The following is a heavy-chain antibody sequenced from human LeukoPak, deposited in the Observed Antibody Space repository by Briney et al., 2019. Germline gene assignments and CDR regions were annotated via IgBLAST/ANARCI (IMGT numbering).Heavy chain of an antibody. J-gene: IGHJ4*02. CDR3: ARDGYSGYDWGYYDSSGLDY. D-gene: IGHD5-12*01. Sequence: TGGSLRLSCAASGFTFSSYAMHWVRQAPGKGLEWVAVISYDGSNKYYADSVKGRFAISRDNSKNTLYLQMNSLRAEDTAVYYCARDGYSGYDWGYYDSSGLDYWGQGTLVTVSS. CDR2: ISYDGSNK. V-gene: IGHV3-30*09. CDR1: GFTFSSYA.